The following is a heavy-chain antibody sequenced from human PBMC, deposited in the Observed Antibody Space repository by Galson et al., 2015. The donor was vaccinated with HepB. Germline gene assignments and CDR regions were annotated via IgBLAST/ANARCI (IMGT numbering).Heavy chain of an antibody. J-gene: IGHJ6*02. CDR3: GRDRPGIAAAEYYYYGMDV. D-gene: IGHD6-13*01. CDR1: GYTFTSYG. CDR2: ISAYNGNT. Sequence: SVKVSCKASGYTFTSYGISWVRQAPGQGLEWMGWISAYNGNTNYAQKLQGRVTMTTDTSTSTAYMELRSLRSYDTGVYYCGRDRPGIAAAEYYYYGMDVWGQGTTVTVSS. V-gene: IGHV1-18*01.